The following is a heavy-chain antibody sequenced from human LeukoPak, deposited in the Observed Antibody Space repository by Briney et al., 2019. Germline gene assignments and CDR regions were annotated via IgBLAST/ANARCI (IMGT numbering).Heavy chain of an antibody. Sequence: SETLSLTCTVSGGSISSSSYYWSWLRQPPGKGLEWIGGIYYSGSTYYNPSLKSRVTISVDTSKNQFSLKLSSVTAADTAVYYCARPSGSGSYHWGQGTLVTVSS. CDR3: ARPSGSGSYH. CDR2: IYYSGST. CDR1: GGSISSSSYY. J-gene: IGHJ4*02. D-gene: IGHD3-10*01. V-gene: IGHV4-39*01.